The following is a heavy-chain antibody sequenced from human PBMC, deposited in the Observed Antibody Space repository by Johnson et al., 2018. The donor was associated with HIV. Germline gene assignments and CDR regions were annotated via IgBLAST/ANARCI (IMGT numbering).Heavy chain of an antibody. V-gene: IGHV3-9*01. Sequence: LVESGGALVQPGRSLRLSCVASGFTFEDYAMYWVRQAPGKGLEWVSSFIWNTDSVGYADSVKGRFTISRDNAKNSLCLQMNSLRTEDTAFYFWAKSVFYCARELEFGDLRKNDAFDFWGPGTLVTVSS. CDR1: GFTFEDYA. J-gene: IGHJ3*01. D-gene: IGHD4-17*01. CDR2: FIWNTDSV. CDR3: AKSVFYCARELEFGDLRKNDAFDF.